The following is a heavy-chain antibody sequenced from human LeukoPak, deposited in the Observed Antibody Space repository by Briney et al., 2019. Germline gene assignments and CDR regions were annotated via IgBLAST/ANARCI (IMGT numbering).Heavy chain of an antibody. D-gene: IGHD3-10*01. CDR2: IYPGDSDT. Sequence: GESLKISCQGSGYSFTNYWIGWVRQMSGKGLEWMGIIYPGDSDTRYSPSFQGQVTISADKSINTLYPQWSSLKASDTAMYYCATSTYGSGSYVGFDSWGQGTLLTVSS. V-gene: IGHV5-51*01. CDR3: ATSTYGSGSYVGFDS. CDR1: GYSFTNYW. J-gene: IGHJ4*02.